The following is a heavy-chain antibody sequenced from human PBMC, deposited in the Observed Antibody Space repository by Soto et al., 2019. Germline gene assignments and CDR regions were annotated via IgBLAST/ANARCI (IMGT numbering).Heavy chain of an antibody. Sequence: KTSETLSLTCTVSGGSISSYYWSWIRQPAGKGLEWIGRIYTSGSTNYNPSLKSRVTMSVDTSKNQFSLKLSSVTAADTAVYYCARVRAGFWSGVFDYWGQGTLVTVSS. CDR1: GGSISSYY. J-gene: IGHJ4*02. CDR3: ARVRAGFWSGVFDY. D-gene: IGHD3-3*01. V-gene: IGHV4-4*07. CDR2: IYTSGST.